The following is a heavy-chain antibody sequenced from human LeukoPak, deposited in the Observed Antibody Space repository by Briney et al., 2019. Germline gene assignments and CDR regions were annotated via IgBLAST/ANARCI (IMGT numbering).Heavy chain of an antibody. CDR1: GGSISGYY. CDR3: AREYGSGSYHSGLYYFDY. CDR2: IYTSGST. J-gene: IGHJ4*02. D-gene: IGHD3-10*01. V-gene: IGHV4-4*07. Sequence: SETLSLTCTVSGGSISGYYWSWIRQPAGKGLEWIGRIYTSGSTNYNPSLKSRVTMSVDTSRNQISLKLSSVTASDTAVYYCAREYGSGSYHSGLYYFDYWGQGTLVTVSS.